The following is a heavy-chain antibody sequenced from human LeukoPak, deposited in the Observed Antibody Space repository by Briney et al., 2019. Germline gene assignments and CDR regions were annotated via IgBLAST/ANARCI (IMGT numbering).Heavy chain of an antibody. CDR1: GFTFSDSE. D-gene: IGHD5-12*01. CDR2: IRNDGIST. CDR3: AGVGGYGAGYAFDI. Sequence: GGSLRLSCAASGFTFSDSEMNWVRQAPGKGLVWVSHIRNDGISTNYADSVQGRFTISRDNAKNTLYLQMNSLRAEDAAVYYCAGVGGYGAGYAFDIWGQGTTVTVSS. V-gene: IGHV3-74*01. J-gene: IGHJ3*02.